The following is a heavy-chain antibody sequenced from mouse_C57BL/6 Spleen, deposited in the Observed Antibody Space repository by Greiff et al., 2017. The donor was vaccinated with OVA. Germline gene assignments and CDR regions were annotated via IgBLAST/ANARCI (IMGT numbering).Heavy chain of an antibody. D-gene: IGHD3-2*02. Sequence: QVQLQQSGAELVRPGTSVKVSCKASGYAFTNYLIEWVKQRPGQGLEWIGVINPGSGGTNYNEKFKGKATLTADKSSSTAYMQLSSLTSEDSAVYFCARWTAQAFDYWGQGTTLTVSS. CDR3: ARWTAQAFDY. V-gene: IGHV1-54*01. CDR1: GYAFTNYL. J-gene: IGHJ2*01. CDR2: INPGSGGT.